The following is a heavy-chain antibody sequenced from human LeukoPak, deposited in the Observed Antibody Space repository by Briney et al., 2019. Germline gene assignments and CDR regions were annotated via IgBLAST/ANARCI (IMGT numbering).Heavy chain of an antibody. Sequence: GGSLRLSCAASGFTFSSYWMHWVRHAPGKGLVWVSRINSDGSSTSYADSVKGRFTISRDNAKNTLYLQMNSLRAEDTAVYYCARPYDFWSGYSDYWGQGTLVTVSS. D-gene: IGHD3-3*01. CDR1: GFTFSSYW. CDR3: ARPYDFWSGYSDY. V-gene: IGHV3-74*01. CDR2: INSDGSST. J-gene: IGHJ4*02.